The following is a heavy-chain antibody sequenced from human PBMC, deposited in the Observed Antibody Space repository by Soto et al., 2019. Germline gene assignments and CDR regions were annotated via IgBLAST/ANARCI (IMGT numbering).Heavy chain of an antibody. CDR1: GGTFSSYA. CDR3: ARPSIAAAGGEGDCYGMDV. V-gene: IGHV1-69*12. J-gene: IGHJ6*02. Sequence: QVQLVQSGAEVKKPGSSVKVSCKASGGTFSSYAISWVRQAPGQGLEWMGGIIPIFGTANYAQKFQGRVTITADESKRKAYMALSSLSSEDTAVYYCARPSIAAAGGEGDCYGMDVWGQGTAVTVSS. D-gene: IGHD6-13*01. CDR2: IIPIFGTA.